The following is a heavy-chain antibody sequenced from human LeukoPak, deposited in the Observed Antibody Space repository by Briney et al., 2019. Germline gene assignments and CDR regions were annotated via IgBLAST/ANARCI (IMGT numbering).Heavy chain of an antibody. D-gene: IGHD3-3*01. CDR2: IYHSGST. J-gene: IGHJ4*02. CDR3: ARDNPTIFGVVTDY. Sequence: PSETLSLTCAVSGGSIGSSNWWSWVRQPPGKGLEWIGEIYHSGSTNYNPSLKSRVTISVDESKNQFSLKLSSVTAADTAVYYCARDNPTIFGVVTDYWGQGTLVTVSS. V-gene: IGHV4-4*02. CDR1: GGSIGSSNW.